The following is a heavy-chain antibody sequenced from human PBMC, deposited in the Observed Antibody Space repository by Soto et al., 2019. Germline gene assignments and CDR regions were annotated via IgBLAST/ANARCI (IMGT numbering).Heavy chain of an antibody. CDR2: ISGSGDST. J-gene: IGHJ4*02. Sequence: PGGSLRLSCAASGFTFSRYGMSWVRQAPGKGLEWVSAISGSGDSTYYADSVKGRFTISRDTSKNTLYLQMDSLRAEDTALYYCAKSYSSNWYDYFDYWGQGTLVTVSS. V-gene: IGHV3-23*01. D-gene: IGHD6-13*01. CDR1: GFTFSRYG. CDR3: AKSYSSNWYDYFDY.